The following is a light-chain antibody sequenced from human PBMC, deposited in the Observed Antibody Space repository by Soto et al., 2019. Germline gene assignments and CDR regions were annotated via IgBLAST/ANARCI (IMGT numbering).Light chain of an antibody. CDR2: GTY. CDR1: QSIGSSY. Sequence: ENVLTQSPGTLSLSPGERATLSCRASQSIGSSYLAWYQQKPGHAPRLIIDGTYNRATGTPNMCSGSGSETDFTLTISRLEPEYFAVYYCQHCGSSCLTFGEGTKVEIK. CDR3: QHCGSSCLT. J-gene: IGKJ1*01. V-gene: IGKV3-20*01.